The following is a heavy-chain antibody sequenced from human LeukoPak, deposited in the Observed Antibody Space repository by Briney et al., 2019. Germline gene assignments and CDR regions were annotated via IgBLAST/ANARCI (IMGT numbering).Heavy chain of an antibody. J-gene: IGHJ4*02. CDR2: ISGASGGST. Sequence: GGSLRLSCAASGFTFSSYAMTWVRQAPGKGLEWVSIISGASGGSTYYADSVKGRFTISRDNSKNTLYLQMSSLRAEDTALYHCARGGSSSWYPNFDYWGQGTLVTVSS. V-gene: IGHV3-23*01. CDR3: ARGGSSSWYPNFDY. D-gene: IGHD6-13*01. CDR1: GFTFSSYA.